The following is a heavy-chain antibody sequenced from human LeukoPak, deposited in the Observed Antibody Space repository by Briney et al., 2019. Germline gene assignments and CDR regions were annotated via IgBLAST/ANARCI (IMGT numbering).Heavy chain of an antibody. CDR1: GGSISSSNW. V-gene: IGHV4-4*02. Sequence: SGTLSLTCAVSGGSISSSNWWSWVRQPPGKGLEWIGEIYHSGSTNYNPSLKSRVTMSVDKSKNQFSLKLSSVTAADTAVYYCARAGPAAMFDYWGQGTLVTVSS. D-gene: IGHD2-2*01. CDR2: IYHSGST. CDR3: ARAGPAAMFDY. J-gene: IGHJ4*02.